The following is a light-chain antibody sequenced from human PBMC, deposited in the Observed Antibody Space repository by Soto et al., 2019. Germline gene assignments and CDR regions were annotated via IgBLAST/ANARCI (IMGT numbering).Light chain of an antibody. Sequence: DIQMTQSPSTLSASVGDRVTITCRASQSISSWLAWYQQKPGTAPKLLIYKASTLQSGVPSRFSGSGSGTELTLTLSSLQPDDSATYYCQQYNDNWTFGQGTKVEIK. CDR2: KAS. J-gene: IGKJ1*01. V-gene: IGKV1-5*03. CDR3: QQYNDNWT. CDR1: QSISSW.